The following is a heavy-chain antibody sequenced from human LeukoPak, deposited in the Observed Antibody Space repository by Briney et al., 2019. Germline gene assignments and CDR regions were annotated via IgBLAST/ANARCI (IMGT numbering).Heavy chain of an antibody. Sequence: SVKVSCKASGGTFSSYAISWVRQAPGQGLEWMGGIIPIFGTANYAQKFQGRVTITADESTSTAYMELSSLRSEDTAVYYCARDQDGSYPFDYWGQGTLVTVSS. CDR1: GGTFSSYA. CDR3: ARDQDGSYPFDY. V-gene: IGHV1-69*13. CDR2: IIPIFGTA. J-gene: IGHJ4*02. D-gene: IGHD1-26*01.